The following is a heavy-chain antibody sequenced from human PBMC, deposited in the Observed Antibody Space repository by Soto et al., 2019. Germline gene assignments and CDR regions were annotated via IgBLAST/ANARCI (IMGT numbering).Heavy chain of an antibody. Sequence: PGESLKISFKGSGYSFTTYIISWVRQMPVKGLEWMGTIDPTDSSSKYNPSFQGHVTFSADKSITTAYLQWSSLTATDTAMYYCARHLANKLGTKCGMDVWGQGTTVTVSS. J-gene: IGHJ6*02. CDR3: ARHLANKLGTKCGMDV. CDR2: IDPTDSSS. D-gene: IGHD1-1*01. V-gene: IGHV5-10-1*01. CDR1: GYSFTTYI.